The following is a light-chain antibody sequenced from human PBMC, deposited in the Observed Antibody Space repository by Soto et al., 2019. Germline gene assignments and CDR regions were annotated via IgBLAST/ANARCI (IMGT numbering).Light chain of an antibody. CDR1: QSLLHSDGKTY. J-gene: IGKJ3*01. CDR3: QQYYSLPLT. Sequence: DIVMTQTPLSLSVTPGQPASISCKSSQSLLHSDGKTYLYWYQQKPGQPPKLLIYWATARESGVPDRFSGSGSETDFTLTISNMQAEDAAVYYCQQYYSLPLTFGPGTKVDIK. CDR2: WAT. V-gene: IGKV2D-29*01.